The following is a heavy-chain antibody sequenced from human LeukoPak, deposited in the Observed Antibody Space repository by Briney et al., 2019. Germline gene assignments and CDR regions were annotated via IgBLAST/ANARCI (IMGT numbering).Heavy chain of an antibody. V-gene: IGHV3-7*04. CDR1: GFSFSNYW. J-gene: IGHJ5*02. CDR2: IKEDGSEK. D-gene: IGHD3-16*01. CDR3: ARGGLRYFAR. Sequence: PGGSLRLSCEGSGFSFSNYWMSWVRQAPGKGLEWVANIKEDGSEKKYVDSAKGRFTISRDNAKNSLYLQMNSLGGEDTAVYYCARGGLRYFARWGQGTLVTVSS.